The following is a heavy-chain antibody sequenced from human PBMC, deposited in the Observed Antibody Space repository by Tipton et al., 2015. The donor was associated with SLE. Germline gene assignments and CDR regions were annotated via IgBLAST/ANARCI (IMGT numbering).Heavy chain of an antibody. J-gene: IGHJ4*02. D-gene: IGHD2-21*02. CDR1: GGSISSGHYY. V-gene: IGHV4-61*02. Sequence: LRLSCTVSGGSISSGHYYWSWIRQPAGKGLEWIGRMYTSGNINYNPSPKSRVTISLDTSKNQISLKLSSVTAADTAVYYCARLNDATAIASFDYWGQGNLVTVSS. CDR2: MYTSGNI. CDR3: ARLNDATAIASFDY.